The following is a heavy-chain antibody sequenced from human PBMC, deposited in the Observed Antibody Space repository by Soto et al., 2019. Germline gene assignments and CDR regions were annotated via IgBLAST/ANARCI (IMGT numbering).Heavy chain of an antibody. J-gene: IGHJ4*02. CDR2: VYVGDSDT. Sequence: GESLKISCKGSGYSFTSYWIGWVRQMPGKGLEWMGVVYVGDSDTRYSPSFQGQVTISADKSIYTAYLQWNSLKASDTAMYFCASAISARTRFDYWGQGTLVTVSS. CDR1: GYSFTSYW. CDR3: ASAISARTRFDY. V-gene: IGHV5-51*01.